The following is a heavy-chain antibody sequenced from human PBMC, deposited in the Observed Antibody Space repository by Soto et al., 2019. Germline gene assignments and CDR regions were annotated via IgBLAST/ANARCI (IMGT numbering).Heavy chain of an antibody. CDR2: IIPIFGTA. Sequence: QVQLVQSGAEVKKPGSSVKVSCKASGGTFSSYAINWVRHAPGQGLEWMGGIIPIFGTADYAQKFQGRVTITADESTSTAYMELSSLRSEDTAVYYCAQCLLGVNYYYGMDVWGQGTTVTVSS. CDR1: GGTFSSYA. V-gene: IGHV1-69*12. CDR3: AQCLLGVNYYYGMDV. J-gene: IGHJ6*02. D-gene: IGHD3-16*01.